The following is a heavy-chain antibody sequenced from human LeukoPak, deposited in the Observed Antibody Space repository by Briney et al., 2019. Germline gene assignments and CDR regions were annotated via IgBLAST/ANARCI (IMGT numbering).Heavy chain of an antibody. D-gene: IGHD3-22*01. V-gene: IGHV4-38-2*02. CDR3: ARRNYYDSSGYVSVE. CDR2: IYHSGST. Sequence: SETLSLTCTVSGYSISSGYYWGWIRQPPGKGLEWIGSIYHSGSTYYNPSLKSRVTISVDTSKNQFSLKLSSVTAADTAVYYCARRNYYDSSGYVSVEWSQGTLVTVSS. J-gene: IGHJ4*02. CDR1: GYSISSGYY.